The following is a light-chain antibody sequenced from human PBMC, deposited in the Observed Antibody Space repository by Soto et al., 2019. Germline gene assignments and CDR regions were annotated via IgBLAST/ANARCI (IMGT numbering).Light chain of an antibody. J-gene: IGKJ2*01. V-gene: IGKV1-5*03. CDR3: QQYNIFPYT. CDR2: KAS. CDR1: QSISTW. Sequence: DIQMTQSPSTLSASVGDRLTITCRASQSISTWLAWYQQKPGKAPKLLIYKASSLESGVPSRFSGIGSGTEFTLTISSLQPEEFATFYCQQYNIFPYTFGQGTKLEIK.